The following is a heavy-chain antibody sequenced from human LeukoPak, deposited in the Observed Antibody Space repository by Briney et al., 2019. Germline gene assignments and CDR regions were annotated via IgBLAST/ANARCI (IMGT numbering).Heavy chain of an antibody. Sequence: SETLSLTCAASGGSISSGGYSWSWIRQPPGKGLEWIGYIYHSGSTYYNPSLKSRVTISVDRSKNQFSLKLSSVTAADTAVYYCARGAVTVNWFDPWGQGTLVTVSS. J-gene: IGHJ5*02. CDR1: GGSISSGGYS. D-gene: IGHD4-11*01. CDR2: IYHSGST. CDR3: ARGAVTVNWFDP. V-gene: IGHV4-30-2*01.